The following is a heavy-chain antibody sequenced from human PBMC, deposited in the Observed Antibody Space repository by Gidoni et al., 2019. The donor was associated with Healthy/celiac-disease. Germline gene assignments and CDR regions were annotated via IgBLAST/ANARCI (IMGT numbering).Heavy chain of an antibody. CDR3: AITQYCGGDCSTGNFDY. D-gene: IGHD2-21*02. Sequence: EVQLVESGGGLVKPGGSLRLSCAASGFTFSSYSMNWVRQAPGKGLEWVSSISSSSSYIYYADSVKGRFTISRDNAKNSLYLQMNSLRAEDTAVYYCAITQYCGGDCSTGNFDYWGQGTLVTVSS. CDR1: GFTFSSYS. J-gene: IGHJ4*02. CDR2: ISSSSSYI. V-gene: IGHV3-21*01.